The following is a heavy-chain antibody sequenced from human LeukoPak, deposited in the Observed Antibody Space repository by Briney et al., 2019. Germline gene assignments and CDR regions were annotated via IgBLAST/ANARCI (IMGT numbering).Heavy chain of an antibody. J-gene: IGHJ2*01. CDR3: ARDNERRMTAAGTAAFDL. CDR1: GASVTSRIW. V-gene: IGHV4/OR15-8*01. Sequence: SETLSLTCVVSGASVTSRIWWSWDRQPPGKGLEWIGEISHTGSSDYNPSLKSRASISLDTSKNQISLTLSSVTAADTAVYYCARDNERRMTAAGTAAFDLWGRGTLVTVSS. CDR2: ISHTGSS. D-gene: IGHD6-25*01.